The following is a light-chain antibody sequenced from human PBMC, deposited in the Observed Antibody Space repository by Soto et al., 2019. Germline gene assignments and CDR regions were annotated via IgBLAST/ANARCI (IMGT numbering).Light chain of an antibody. V-gene: IGLV2-8*01. J-gene: IGLJ1*01. CDR3: SSYAGSNNPYV. CDR2: DVS. Sequence: QSALTQPPSASGSPGQSVTISCTGTSSDVGGYNYVSWYQQHPGKAPKLMIYDVSKRPSGVPDRFSGSKSGNTASLAVSGLQAEDDADYYCSSYAGSNNPYVFGTGTKLPVL. CDR1: SSDVGGYNY.